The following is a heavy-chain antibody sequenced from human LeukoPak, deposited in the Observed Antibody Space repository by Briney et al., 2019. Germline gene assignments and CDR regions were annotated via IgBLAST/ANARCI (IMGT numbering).Heavy chain of an antibody. CDR2: IKTNIVGETT. J-gene: IGHJ4*02. V-gene: IGHV3-15*01. CDR3: TTGPSGYDYSSDY. D-gene: IGHD3-10*01. CDR1: GFTFNNAW. Sequence: GGSLRLSCAASGFTFNNAWMNWVRRAPGKGLEWVGRIKTNIVGETTDYAAPLKGRFTISRDDSKNTLYLQMNSLKTEDTAVYYCTTGPSGYDYSSDYWGQGTLVTVSS.